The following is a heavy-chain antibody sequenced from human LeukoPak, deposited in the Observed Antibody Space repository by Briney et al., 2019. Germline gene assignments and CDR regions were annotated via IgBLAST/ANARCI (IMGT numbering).Heavy chain of an antibody. Sequence: KSGGSLRLSCAASGFTFSSYSMNWVRQAPGKGLEWVSSISSSSSYIYYADSVKGRFTISRDNAKNSLYLQMNSLRAEDTAVYYCARDYAVRGVIHDYWGQGTLVTVSS. D-gene: IGHD3-10*01. CDR3: ARDYAVRGVIHDY. CDR2: ISSSSSYI. CDR1: GFTFSSYS. V-gene: IGHV3-21*01. J-gene: IGHJ4*02.